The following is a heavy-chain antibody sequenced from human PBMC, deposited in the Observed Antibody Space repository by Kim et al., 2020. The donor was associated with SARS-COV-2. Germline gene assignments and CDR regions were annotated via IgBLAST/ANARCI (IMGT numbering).Heavy chain of an antibody. CDR2: IIPIFGTA. Sequence: SVKVSCKASGGTFSSYAISWVRQAPGQGLEWMGGIIPIFGTANYAQKFQGRVTITADESTSTAYMELSSLRSEDTAVYYCARDLREYYDSSGYSIWFDPWGQGTLVTVSS. J-gene: IGHJ5*02. CDR1: GGTFSSYA. CDR3: ARDLREYYDSSGYSIWFDP. D-gene: IGHD3-22*01. V-gene: IGHV1-69*13.